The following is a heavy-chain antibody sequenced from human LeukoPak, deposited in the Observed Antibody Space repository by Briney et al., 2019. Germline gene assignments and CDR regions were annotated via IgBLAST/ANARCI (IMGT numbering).Heavy chain of an antibody. V-gene: IGHV3-23*01. CDR3: ARDWVTTTGLKYYYYMDV. Sequence: PGGSLRLSCAASGFTFTTYSLTWVRQAPGKGLEWVSAISNSGGSTHYADSVKGRFTISRDNSKNTLYLQMNSLRAEDTAVYYCARDWVTTTGLKYYYYMDVWGKGTTVTVSS. CDR1: GFTFTTYS. J-gene: IGHJ6*03. CDR2: ISNSGGST. D-gene: IGHD1-1*01.